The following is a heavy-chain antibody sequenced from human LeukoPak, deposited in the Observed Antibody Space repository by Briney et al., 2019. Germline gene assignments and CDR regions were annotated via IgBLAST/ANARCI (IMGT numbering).Heavy chain of an antibody. CDR1: GGSISSYY. CDR2: IYYSGST. J-gene: IGHJ5*02. Sequence: SETLSLTCTVSGGSISSYYWSWIRQPPGKGLEWIGYIYYSGSTNYNPSLKGRVTISVDTSKNQFSLKLSSVTAADTAVYYCARRKYYYDSSGYYYWFDPWGQGTLVTVSS. CDR3: ARRKYYYDSSGYYYWFDP. D-gene: IGHD3-22*01. V-gene: IGHV4-59*08.